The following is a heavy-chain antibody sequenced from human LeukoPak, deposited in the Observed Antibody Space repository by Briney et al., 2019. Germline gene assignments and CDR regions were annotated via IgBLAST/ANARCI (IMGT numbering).Heavy chain of an antibody. V-gene: IGHV3-23*01. D-gene: IGHD2-21*02. CDR2: IIGGGGST. J-gene: IGHJ2*01. CDR3: AKMGPYCGGDCYSWYFDL. CDR1: GFTFSTSA. Sequence: GGSLRLSCAASGFTFSTSAMSWVSQAPGKGMEWVSLIIGGGGSTYYADSVKGRFTISRDNSKNTLYLQMNSLRAEDTAVYYCAKMGPYCGGDCYSWYFDLWGRGTLVTVSS.